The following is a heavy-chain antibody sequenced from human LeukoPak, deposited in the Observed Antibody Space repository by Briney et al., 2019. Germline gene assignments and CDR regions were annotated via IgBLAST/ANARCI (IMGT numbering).Heavy chain of an antibody. D-gene: IGHD6-13*01. CDR2: ISGSGGST. Sequence: QPGRSLRLSCAASGFTFSSYAMSWVRQAPGKGLEWVSAISGSGGSTYYADSVKGRFTISRDNSKNTLYLQMNSLRAEDTAVYYCAKPDGSSWYAFDYWGQGTLVTVSS. J-gene: IGHJ4*02. V-gene: IGHV3-23*01. CDR1: GFTFSSYA. CDR3: AKPDGSSWYAFDY.